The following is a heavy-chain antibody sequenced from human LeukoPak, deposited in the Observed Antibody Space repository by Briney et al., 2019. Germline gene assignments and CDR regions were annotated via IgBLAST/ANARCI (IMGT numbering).Heavy chain of an antibody. J-gene: IGHJ6*03. CDR3: ARSPVYYYYYMDV. Sequence: GASVKVSCKASGYTFTGYYMHWVRQAPGQGLEWMGRINPNSGGTNYAQKFQGRVTMTRDTSISTAYMELSRLRSDDTAVYYCARSPVYYYYYMDVSCKGTTVTVSS. CDR2: INPNSGGT. CDR1: GYTFTGYY. V-gene: IGHV1-2*06.